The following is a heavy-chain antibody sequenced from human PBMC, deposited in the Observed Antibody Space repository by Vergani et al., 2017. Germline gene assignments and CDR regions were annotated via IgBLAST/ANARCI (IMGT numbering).Heavy chain of an antibody. CDR2: IYYSGST. CDR3: AKGTTWRGATLYYYYGMDV. D-gene: IGHD1-26*01. J-gene: IGHJ6*02. V-gene: IGHV4-59*01. Sequence: QVQLQESGPGLVKPSQTLSLTCTVSGGSISSYYWSWIRQPPGKGLEWIGYIYYSGSTNYNPSLKSRVTISVDTSKNQFSLKLSSVTAADTALYYCAKGTTWRGATLYYYYGMDVWGQGTLVTVSS. CDR1: GGSISSYY.